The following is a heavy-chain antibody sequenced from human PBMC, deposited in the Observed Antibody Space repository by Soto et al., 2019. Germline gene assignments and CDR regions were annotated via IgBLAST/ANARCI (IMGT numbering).Heavy chain of an antibody. CDR2: INPVLGIV. Sequence: QVQLVQSGAEVKAPGSSVKVSCKLSGGTFSKFCITWVRQAPGQGLEWMGRINPVLGIVDYAQEFEGRVTITADTSTSTAYMELNSLRSDDTAMFYCAKSLRPVLGDLNYGWDYVDSWGQGTLVTVPS. CDR1: GGTFSKFC. D-gene: IGHD4-17*01. CDR3: AKSLRPVLGDLNYGWDYVDS. J-gene: IGHJ4*02. V-gene: IGHV1-69*02.